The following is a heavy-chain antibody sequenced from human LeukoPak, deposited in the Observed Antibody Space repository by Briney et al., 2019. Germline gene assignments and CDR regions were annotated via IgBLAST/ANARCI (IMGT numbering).Heavy chain of an antibody. V-gene: IGHV1-8*01. Sequence: ASVKVSCKASGYTFTSYDTNWVRQATGQGLEWMGWMNPNSGNTGYAQKFQGRVTMTRNTSISTAYMELSSLRSGDTAVYYCARESADYDDNWFDPWGQGTLVTVSS. CDR2: MNPNSGNT. D-gene: IGHD4-17*01. CDR1: GYTFTSYD. J-gene: IGHJ5*02. CDR3: ARESADYDDNWFDP.